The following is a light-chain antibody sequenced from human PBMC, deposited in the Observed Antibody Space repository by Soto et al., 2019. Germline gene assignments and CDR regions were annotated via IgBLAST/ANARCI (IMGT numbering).Light chain of an antibody. CDR3: QTWGTGVVV. J-gene: IGLJ2*01. CDR1: SGHSSYT. V-gene: IGLV4-69*02. Sequence: QAVVTQSPSASASLGASVKLTCTLSSGHSSYTIAWHQQQPEKGPRYLMRLYSDGSHNKGDGIPDRFSGSSSGAERYLTISSLQSEDEADYYCQTWGTGVVVFGGGTKLTVL. CDR2: LYSDGSH.